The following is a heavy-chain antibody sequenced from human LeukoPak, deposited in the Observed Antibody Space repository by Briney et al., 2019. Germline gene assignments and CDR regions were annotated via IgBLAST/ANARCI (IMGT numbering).Heavy chain of an antibody. J-gene: IGHJ4*02. D-gene: IGHD2-2*01. CDR2: MNHSGSS. CDR3: ARAPSGLVEPPTRGDYFDY. V-gene: IGHV4-34*01. Sequence: SETLSLTCAVYGGSFSGYYWSWIRQSPGKGLEWIGEMNHSGSSNHNPPLKSRVTISVDTSKNQFSLKLRSVTAADTAVYYCARAPSGLVEPPTRGDYFDYWGQGTLVTVSS. CDR1: GGSFSGYY.